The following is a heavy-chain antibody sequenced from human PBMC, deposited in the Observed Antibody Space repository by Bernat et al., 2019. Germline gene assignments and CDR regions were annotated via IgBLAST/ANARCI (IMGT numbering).Heavy chain of an antibody. CDR3: ARISSGWYGRNSFDY. V-gene: IGHV1-69*01. J-gene: IGHJ4*02. D-gene: IGHD6-19*01. CDR2: IIPIFGTA. Sequence: QVQLVQSGAEVKKPGSSVKVSCKASGGTFSSYAISWVRQAPGQGLEWMGGIIPIFGTANYAQKFQGKVTITADESTSTAYMELSSLRSEGTAVYYCARISSGWYGRNSFDYWGQGTLVTVSS. CDR1: GGTFSSYA.